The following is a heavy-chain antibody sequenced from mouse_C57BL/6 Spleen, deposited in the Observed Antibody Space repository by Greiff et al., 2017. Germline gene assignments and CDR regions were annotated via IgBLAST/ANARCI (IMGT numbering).Heavy chain of an antibody. V-gene: IGHV1-55*01. CDR3: ARGGIYYSNPSWFAY. CDR1: GYTFTSYW. D-gene: IGHD2-5*01. Sequence: QVQLQQSGAELVKPGASVKMSCKASGYTFTSYWITWVKQRPGQGLEWIGDIYPGSGSNNYNEKFKSKATLTVDTSSSTAYMQLSSLTSEDSAVYYCARGGIYYSNPSWFAYWGQGTLVTVSA. J-gene: IGHJ3*01. CDR2: IYPGSGSN.